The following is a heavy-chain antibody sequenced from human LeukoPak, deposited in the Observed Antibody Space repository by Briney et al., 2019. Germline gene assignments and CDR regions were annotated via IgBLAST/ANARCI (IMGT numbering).Heavy chain of an antibody. CDR1: GGTFSSYA. CDR2: IIPIFGIA. J-gene: IGHJ6*02. Sequence: ASVKVSCKASGGTFSSYAISWVRRAHGQGLEWMGRIIPIFGIANYAQKFQGRVTITADKSTSTAYMELSSLRSEDTAVYYCARYGGNSAYYYYGMDVWGQGTTITVSS. V-gene: IGHV1-69*04. D-gene: IGHD4-23*01. CDR3: ARYGGNSAYYYYGMDV.